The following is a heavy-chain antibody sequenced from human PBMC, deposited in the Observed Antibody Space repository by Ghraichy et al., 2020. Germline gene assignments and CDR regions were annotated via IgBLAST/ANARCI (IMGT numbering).Heavy chain of an antibody. CDR3: ARDSYYSDSSGYAEY. Sequence: GGSLRLSCAASGFTFSSFGMHWVRQAPGKGLEWVAVIWYDGSNKNYVDSVKDRFTISRDNSKNTVYLQMNSLRAEDTAEYYCARDSYYSDSSGYAEYWGQGILVTVSS. CDR2: IWYDGSNK. CDR1: GFTFSSFG. J-gene: IGHJ4*02. D-gene: IGHD3-22*01. V-gene: IGHV3-33*01.